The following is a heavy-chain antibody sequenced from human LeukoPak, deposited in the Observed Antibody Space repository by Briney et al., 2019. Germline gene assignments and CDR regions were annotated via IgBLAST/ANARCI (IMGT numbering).Heavy chain of an antibody. J-gene: IGHJ4*02. CDR1: GFTFSSYG. V-gene: IGHV3-30*18. Sequence: PGRSLRLSCAASGFTFSSYGMHWVRQAPGKGMEWVAVISYDGSEQYYADSVKGRFTISRDNSKNTLYLQMNSLRTEDTAVYYCAKDLRDDRRSYYFDSWGLGTLVTVSS. D-gene: IGHD3-22*01. CDR2: ISYDGSEQ. CDR3: AKDLRDDRRSYYFDS.